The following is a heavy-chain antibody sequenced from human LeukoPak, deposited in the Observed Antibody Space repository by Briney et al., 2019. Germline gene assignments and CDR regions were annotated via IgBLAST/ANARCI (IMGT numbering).Heavy chain of an antibody. CDR1: GFSFSSYG. CDR2: INHSGST. D-gene: IGHD4-17*01. V-gene: IGHV4-34*01. J-gene: IGHJ4*02. CDR3: ARQGGDFDY. Sequence: GSLRLSCAASGFSFSSYGMSWVRQPPGKGLEWIGEINHSGSTNYNPSLKSQVTISVDTSKNQFSLKLSSVTAADTAVYYCARQGGDFDYWGQGTLVTVSS.